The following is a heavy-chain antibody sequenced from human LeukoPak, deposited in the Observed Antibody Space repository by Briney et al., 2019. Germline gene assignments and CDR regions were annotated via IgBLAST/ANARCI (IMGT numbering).Heavy chain of an antibody. CDR1: GFTFSSSA. J-gene: IGHJ6*04. Sequence: PGGSLRLSCAASGFTFSSSAMSWVRQAPGKGLEWVAVISYDGSNKYYADSVKGRFTISRDNSKNTLYLQMNSLRAEDTAVYYCAKSPRKLRYFDWLLSDPDYYYYGMDVWGKGTTVTVSS. V-gene: IGHV3-30*18. D-gene: IGHD3-9*01. CDR3: AKSPRKLRYFDWLLSDPDYYYYGMDV. CDR2: ISYDGSNK.